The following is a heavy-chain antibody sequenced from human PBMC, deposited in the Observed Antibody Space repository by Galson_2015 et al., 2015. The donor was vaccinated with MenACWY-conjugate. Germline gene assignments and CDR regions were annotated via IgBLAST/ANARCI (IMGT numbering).Heavy chain of an antibody. CDR2: NSPGDSDT. V-gene: IGHV5-51*01. CDR1: GSTFTRHW. D-gene: IGHD6-6*01. J-gene: IGHJ4*02. Sequence: QSGASVTKPGESLPISFKGSGSTFTRHWIGWVRQMPGKGLERMGINSPGDSDTRYTPSFQGHVTISADKAINTAYLQWGSLEASDTAMYYCARQGFGSSSLDFWGQGTLVTVSS. CDR3: ARQGFGSSSLDF.